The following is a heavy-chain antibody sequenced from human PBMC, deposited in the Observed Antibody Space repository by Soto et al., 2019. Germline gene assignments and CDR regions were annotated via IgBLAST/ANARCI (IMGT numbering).Heavy chain of an antibody. Sequence: ASVKVSCKASGYTFTSYGISWVRQAPGQGLEWMGWISAYNGNTNYAQKLQGRVTMTTDTSTSTAYMELRSLRSDDTAVYYCARDSNRAVAGTRDWFAPWGQGTLVTVSS. CDR3: ARDSNRAVAGTRDWFAP. V-gene: IGHV1-18*01. J-gene: IGHJ5*02. CDR1: GYTFTSYG. CDR2: ISAYNGNT. D-gene: IGHD6-19*01.